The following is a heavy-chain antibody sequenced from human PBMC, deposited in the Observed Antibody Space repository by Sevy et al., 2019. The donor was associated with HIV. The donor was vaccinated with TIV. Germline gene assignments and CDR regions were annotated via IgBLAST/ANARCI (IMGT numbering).Heavy chain of an antibody. CDR1: GFTFSSYW. CDR3: ASRDDYYYYGMDV. Sequence: GGSLRLSCAASGFTFSSYWMSWVRQAPGKGLEWAANIKQDGSEKYYVDSVKGRFTISRDNAKNSLYLQMNSLRAEDTAVYYCASRDDYYYYGMDVWGQGTTVTVSS. V-gene: IGHV3-7*01. J-gene: IGHJ6*02. CDR2: IKQDGSEK.